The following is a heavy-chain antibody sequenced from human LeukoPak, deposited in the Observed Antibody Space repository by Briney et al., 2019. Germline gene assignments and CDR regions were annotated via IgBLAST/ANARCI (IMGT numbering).Heavy chain of an antibody. V-gene: IGHV4-59*08. D-gene: IGHD5-18*01. CDR3: ARPGSGYTASGAFDI. J-gene: IGHJ3*02. CDR2: VHYSGTT. CDR1: GDSISTYY. Sequence: PSETLSLTCTVSGDSISTYYWSWVRQPPGKGLEWIGYVHYSGTTNYNPSLKSRVTISVDASKNQFSLKLTSLTAADTAVYYCARPGSGYTASGAFDIWGQGTMVTVSS.